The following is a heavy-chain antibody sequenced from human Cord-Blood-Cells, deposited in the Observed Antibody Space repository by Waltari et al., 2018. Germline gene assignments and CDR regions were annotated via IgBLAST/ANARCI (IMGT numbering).Heavy chain of an antibody. J-gene: IGHJ4*02. CDR3: ARDKGDYDFWSGYYFDY. CDR2: IYHSGST. Sequence: QVQLQESGPGLVKPSETLSLTCAVSGYSISSGYYWGWIRQPPGNGREWIGCIYHSGSTYDHPALKSRVTISVDTSKNQCSLKLSSVTAADTAVYYCARDKGDYDFWSGYYFDYWGQGTLVTVSS. CDR1: GYSISSGYY. D-gene: IGHD3-3*01. V-gene: IGHV4-38-2*02.